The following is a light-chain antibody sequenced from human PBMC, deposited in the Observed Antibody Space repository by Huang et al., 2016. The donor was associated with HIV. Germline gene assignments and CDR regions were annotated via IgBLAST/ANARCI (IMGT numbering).Light chain of an antibody. CDR1: QSVSNNY. Sequence: IVLTQSPGTLSLSPGERATLSCRASQSVSNNYVTWYRQKPGQAPRLLVYGASSRAPGTPDRFSGSGSGTDFTLTISRLEPEDFAVYYCQQYGRAPLTFGGGTRVEIK. V-gene: IGKV3-20*01. J-gene: IGKJ4*01. CDR3: QQYGRAPLT. CDR2: GAS.